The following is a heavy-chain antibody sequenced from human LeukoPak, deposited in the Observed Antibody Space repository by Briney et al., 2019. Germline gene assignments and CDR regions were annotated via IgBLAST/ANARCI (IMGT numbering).Heavy chain of an antibody. CDR1: GFTFSSYS. Sequence: GGSLRLSCAASGFTFSSYSMNWVRQAPGKGLEWVSVISGSGGSTYYADSVKGRFTISRDNSKNTLYLQMNSLRAEDTAVYYCAKSTWSGYSSFDYWGQGTLVTVSS. D-gene: IGHD3-3*01. CDR3: AKSTWSGYSSFDY. V-gene: IGHV3-23*01. J-gene: IGHJ4*02. CDR2: ISGSGGST.